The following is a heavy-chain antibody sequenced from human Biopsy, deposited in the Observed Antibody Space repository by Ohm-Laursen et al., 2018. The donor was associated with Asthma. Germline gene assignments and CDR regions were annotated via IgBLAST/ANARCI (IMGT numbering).Heavy chain of an antibody. V-gene: IGHV4-39*01. CDR3: ARASVAASSNWFDP. Sequence: PSQTLSLTCTISGFSMDTNSYFWGWIRQPPGKGLEWIGGVFYTGITYYNPSLESRVTMSVDTSKSQFFLEVNSVTAPDTAVYYCARASVAASSNWFDPWGQGTLVTVSS. D-gene: IGHD6-19*01. CDR1: GFSMDTNSYF. CDR2: VFYTGIT. J-gene: IGHJ5*02.